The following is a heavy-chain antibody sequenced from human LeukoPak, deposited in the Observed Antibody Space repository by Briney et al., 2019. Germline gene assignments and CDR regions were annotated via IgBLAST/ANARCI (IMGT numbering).Heavy chain of an antibody. CDR3: ARGESVWGSYRYYDY. V-gene: IGHV1-2*02. Sequence: ASVKVSCKASGYNLLTHGINWVRQAPGQGLEWMGWINPNSGGTNYAQKFQGRVTMTRDTAISTAYMELSRLRSDDTAVYYCARGESVWGSYRYYDYWGQGTLVTVSS. J-gene: IGHJ4*02. CDR1: GYNLLTHG. CDR2: INPNSGGT. D-gene: IGHD3-16*02.